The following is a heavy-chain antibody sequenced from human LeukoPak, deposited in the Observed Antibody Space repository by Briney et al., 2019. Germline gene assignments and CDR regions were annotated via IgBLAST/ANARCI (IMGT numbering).Heavy chain of an antibody. V-gene: IGHV4-59*01. CDR3: ARVEVVPAARRGYYYYYMDV. J-gene: IGHJ6*03. CDR1: GGSISGYY. D-gene: IGHD2-2*01. CDR2: IYYSGSS. Sequence: PSETLSLTCTVSGGSISGYYWSWIRQPPGKGLEWIGYIYYSGSSNYNPSLKSRVTISVDTSKNQFSLKLSSVTAADTAVYYCARVEVVPAARRGYYYYYMDVWGKGTTVTVSS.